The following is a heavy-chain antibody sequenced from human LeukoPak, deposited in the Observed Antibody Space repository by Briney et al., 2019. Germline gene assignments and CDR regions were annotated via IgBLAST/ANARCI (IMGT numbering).Heavy chain of an antibody. CDR2: INRSGST. CDR1: GGSFSGYY. V-gene: IGHV4-34*01. J-gene: IGHJ4*02. Sequence: SETLSLTCAVYGGSFSGYYWSWIRQPPGKGLEWIGEINRSGSTNYNPSLKSRVTISVDTSKNQFSLKLSSVTAADTAVYYCARMGGRSTMIVVVDPYYDYWGQGTLVTVSS. CDR3: ARMGGRSTMIVVVDPYYDY. D-gene: IGHD3-22*01.